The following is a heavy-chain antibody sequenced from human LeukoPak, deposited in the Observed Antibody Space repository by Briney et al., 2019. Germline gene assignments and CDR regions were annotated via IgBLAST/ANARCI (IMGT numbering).Heavy chain of an antibody. D-gene: IGHD1-14*01. V-gene: IGHV1-2*02. Sequence: ASVKVSCKASGYTFTGYYMHWVRQAPGQGLEWMGWINPNSGGTNYAQKFQGRVTMTRDTSISTAYMGLSRLRSDDTAVYYCARNRRDTQPYNHYYYMDVWGKGTTVTISS. J-gene: IGHJ6*03. CDR2: INPNSGGT. CDR3: ARNRRDTQPYNHYYYMDV. CDR1: GYTFTGYY.